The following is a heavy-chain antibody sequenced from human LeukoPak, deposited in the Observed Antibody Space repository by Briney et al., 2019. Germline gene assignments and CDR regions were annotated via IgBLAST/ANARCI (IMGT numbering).Heavy chain of an antibody. CDR3: ASSYYYDSSGYYGGDYYYGMDV. J-gene: IGHJ6*02. CDR2: IDDSGNT. D-gene: IGHD3-22*01. V-gene: IGHV4-59*08. CDR1: GGSINNYY. Sequence: SETLSLTCTVSGGSINNYYWSWIRQPPGKGLEWLGYIDDSGNTNCNPSLKSRVTISVDTSKNQFSLKLSSVTAADTAVYSCASSYYYDSSGYYGGDYYYGMDVWGQGTTATVSS.